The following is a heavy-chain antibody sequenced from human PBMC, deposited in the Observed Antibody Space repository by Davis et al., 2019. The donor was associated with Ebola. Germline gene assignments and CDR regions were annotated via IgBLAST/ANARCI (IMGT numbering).Heavy chain of an antibody. CDR3: ARGSYPARGWLDP. J-gene: IGHJ5*02. V-gene: IGHV4-30-2*01. CDR1: GDSIISGDYS. Sequence: MPSETLSLTCTVSGDSIISGDYSWSWIRQPPGKGLEWIGHIYHTGSPAYSSSLKSRVSISLDWSKNQFSLMLRSATAADTAIYYCARGSYPARGWLDPWGQGTLVTVSS. CDR2: IYHTGSP.